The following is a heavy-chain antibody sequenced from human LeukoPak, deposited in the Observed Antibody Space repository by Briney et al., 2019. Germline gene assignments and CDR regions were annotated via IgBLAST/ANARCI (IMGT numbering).Heavy chain of an antibody. Sequence: SETLSLTCAVSGGSISSYYWSRIRQPPGKGLEWIAYIYYSGSTHHNPSLKSRVTISVDTSKNQFSLKVSSVTAADTAVYYCARYVWGSYPTFEDYWGQGTLVTVSS. CDR1: GGSISSYY. CDR2: IYYSGST. D-gene: IGHD3-16*02. J-gene: IGHJ4*02. CDR3: ARYVWGSYPTFEDY. V-gene: IGHV4-59*01.